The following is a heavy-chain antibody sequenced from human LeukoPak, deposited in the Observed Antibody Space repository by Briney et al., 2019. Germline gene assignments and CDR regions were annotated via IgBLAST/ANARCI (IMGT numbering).Heavy chain of an antibody. CDR1: GGTFSSYA. D-gene: IGHD1-7*01. V-gene: IGHV1-69*13. Sequence: ASVKVSCKASGGTFSSYAISWVRQAPGQGLEWMGGIIPIFGTANYAQRFQGRVTITADESTSTAYMELSSLRSEDTAVYYCARDSSITGTTRGAFDIWGQGTMVTVSS. CDR3: ARDSSITGTTRGAFDI. J-gene: IGHJ3*02. CDR2: IIPIFGTA.